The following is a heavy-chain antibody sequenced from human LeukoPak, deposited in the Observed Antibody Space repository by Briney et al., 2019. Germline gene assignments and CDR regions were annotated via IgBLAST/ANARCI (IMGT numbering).Heavy chain of an antibody. D-gene: IGHD6-19*01. Sequence: GGSLRHSCEAPGFIFSSYWMGWVRRVPGKGLEWVAHIHPDGSETSYLDAVKGRFTISRDNAKKSMFLQMKSLRTEDTAVYICVSWGVEAGIDYWGQGTLVTVSS. J-gene: IGHJ4*02. CDR3: VSWGVEAGIDY. V-gene: IGHV3-7*01. CDR2: IHPDGSET. CDR1: GFIFSSYW.